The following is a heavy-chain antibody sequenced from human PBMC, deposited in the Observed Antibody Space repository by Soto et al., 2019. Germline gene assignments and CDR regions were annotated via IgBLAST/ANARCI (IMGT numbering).Heavy chain of an antibody. Sequence: GGSLRLSCAASGFTFSSYAMSWVRQAPGKGLEWVSAISGSGGSTYYADSVKGRFTISRDNSKNTLYLQMNSLRAEDTAVYYCAKGPPPFFGELSHFDYWGQGTLVTVSS. CDR1: GFTFSSYA. CDR2: ISGSGGST. CDR3: AKGPPPFFGELSHFDY. V-gene: IGHV3-23*01. D-gene: IGHD3-10*01. J-gene: IGHJ4*02.